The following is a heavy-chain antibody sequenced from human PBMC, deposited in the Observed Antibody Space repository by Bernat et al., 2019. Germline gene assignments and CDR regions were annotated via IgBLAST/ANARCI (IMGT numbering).Heavy chain of an antibody. D-gene: IGHD2-15*01. CDR2: IRSKANSYAT. Sequence: EVQLVESGGGLVQPGGSLKLSCAASGFTFSGSAMHWVRQASGQGLEWVGRIRSKANSYATAYAASVKGRFTISRDDSKNTAYLQMNSLKTEDTAVYYCTHTPSANLHVPWGQGTLVTVSS. CDR3: THTPSANLHVP. CDR1: GFTFSGSA. J-gene: IGHJ5*02. V-gene: IGHV3-73*01.